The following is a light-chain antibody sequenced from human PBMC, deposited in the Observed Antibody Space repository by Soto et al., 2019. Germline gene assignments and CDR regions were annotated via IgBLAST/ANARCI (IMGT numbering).Light chain of an antibody. CDR2: DAS. Sequence: DIQMTQSPSSLSASVGDRVTITCQASQDITNYLNWSQQKPGKAPKLLIYDASNLETGVPSRFSGSGAGTDFTFTISSLQPEDIATYYCRQYDNRPQTFGQGTKVEIK. J-gene: IGKJ1*01. V-gene: IGKV1-33*01. CDR1: QDITNY. CDR3: RQYDNRPQT.